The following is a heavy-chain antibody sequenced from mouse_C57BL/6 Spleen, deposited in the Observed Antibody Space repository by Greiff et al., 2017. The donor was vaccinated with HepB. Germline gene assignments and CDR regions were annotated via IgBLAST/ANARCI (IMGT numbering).Heavy chain of an antibody. V-gene: IGHV1-82*01. J-gene: IGHJ2*01. Sequence: QVQLQQSGPELVKPGASVKISCKASGYAFSSSWMNWVKQRPGKGLEWIGRIYPGDGDTNYNGKFKGKATRTADKSSSTAYMQLSSLTSEDSAVYFCARLLRYLDYWGQGTTLTVSS. CDR2: IYPGDGDT. CDR1: GYAFSSSW. D-gene: IGHD1-1*01. CDR3: ARLLRYLDY.